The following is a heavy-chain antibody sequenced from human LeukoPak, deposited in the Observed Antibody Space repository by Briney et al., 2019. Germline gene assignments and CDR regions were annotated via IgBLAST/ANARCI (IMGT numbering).Heavy chain of an antibody. Sequence: SVKVSCKASGGTFSSYAISWVRQAPGQGLGWMGGIIPIFGTANYAQKFQGRVTITADESTSTAYMELSSLRSEDTAVYYCAKLGPYCGGDCYYFDYWGQGTLVTVSS. J-gene: IGHJ4*02. CDR2: IIPIFGTA. CDR3: AKLGPYCGGDCYYFDY. D-gene: IGHD2-21*02. CDR1: GGTFSSYA. V-gene: IGHV1-69*13.